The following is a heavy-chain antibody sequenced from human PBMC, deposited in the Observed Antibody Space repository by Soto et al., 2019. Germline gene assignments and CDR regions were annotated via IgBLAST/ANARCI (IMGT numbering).Heavy chain of an antibody. CDR2: INPDSGDT. J-gene: IGHJ5*02. CDR3: ARDPGDRTFET. V-gene: IGHV1-2*02. CDR1: GYTFTASY. Sequence: QVQLVQSGAEVKKPGASVKVSCKTSGYTFTASYIHWVRQAPGQGLEWMGWINPDSGDTTYGQKFQGRVTMTRDTSFGPAQMELSSLRSDDTAIYYCARDPGDRTFETCGQGTLVTVSS. D-gene: IGHD2-21*02.